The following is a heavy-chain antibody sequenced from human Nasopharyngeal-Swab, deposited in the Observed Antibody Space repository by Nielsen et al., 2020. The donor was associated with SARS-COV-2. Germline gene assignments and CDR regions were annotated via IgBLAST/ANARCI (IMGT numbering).Heavy chain of an antibody. D-gene: IGHD2/OR15-2a*01. J-gene: IGHJ6*02. CDR3: ARRLLSSTYYYYYALDV. CDR2: INTGNGNT. Sequence: WVRHAPGQGLEWMGLINTGNGNTKYSQRFQARVTITRDTSANTAYMELSSLRSEDTAVYYCARRLLSSTYYYYYALDVWGQGTTVTVSS. V-gene: IGHV1-3*04.